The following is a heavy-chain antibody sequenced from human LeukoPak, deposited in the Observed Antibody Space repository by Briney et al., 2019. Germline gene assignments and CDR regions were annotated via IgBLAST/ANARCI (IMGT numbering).Heavy chain of an antibody. V-gene: IGHV4-34*01. CDR1: GGSFSGYY. J-gene: IGHJ4*02. Sequence: SETLSLTCAVYGGSFSGYYWSWIRQPPGKGLEWIGSIYDSGNTYYNPSLGSRVTVSADTSKNHFSLKLRSVTAADTAVYYCATGGGIAVAHAWGQGSLVTVSS. D-gene: IGHD6-19*01. CDR2: IYDSGNT. CDR3: ATGGGIAVAHA.